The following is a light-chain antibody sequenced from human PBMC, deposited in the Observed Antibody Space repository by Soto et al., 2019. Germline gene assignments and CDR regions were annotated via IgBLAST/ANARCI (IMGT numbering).Light chain of an antibody. J-gene: IGKJ5*01. CDR2: DAS. Sequence: EIVLTPSPATLSLSPGERATLSCRASQSVSSYLAWYQQKPGQAPRLLIYDASNRATGIPARFSGSGSGTDFTLNISSLEPEDFAVYYCQQRSNWPPITCGQGTLLEIK. CDR1: QSVSSY. V-gene: IGKV3-11*01. CDR3: QQRSNWPPIT.